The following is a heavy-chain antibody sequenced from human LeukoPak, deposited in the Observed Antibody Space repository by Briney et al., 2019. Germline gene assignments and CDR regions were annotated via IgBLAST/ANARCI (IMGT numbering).Heavy chain of an antibody. CDR1: GGTFSSYA. Sequence: SVKVSCKASGGTFSSYAISWVRQAPGQGLEWMGGIIPIFGTANYAQKFQGRVTITADKSTSTAYMGLRSLRAEDTAVYYCAKDAGIWFGEFGYYYMDVWGKGTTVTISS. V-gene: IGHV1-69*06. J-gene: IGHJ6*03. CDR2: IIPIFGTA. CDR3: AKDAGIWFGEFGYYYMDV. D-gene: IGHD3-10*01.